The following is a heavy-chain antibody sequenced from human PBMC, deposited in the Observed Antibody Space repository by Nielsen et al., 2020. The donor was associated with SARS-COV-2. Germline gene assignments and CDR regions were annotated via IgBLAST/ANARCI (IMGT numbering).Heavy chain of an antibody. CDR2: FDPEDGET. CDR3: ARATTYSSGWYIDS. Sequence: ASVKVSCKASGYTFTSYGISWVRQAPGKGLEWMGGFDPEDGETIYAQKFQGRVTMTEDTSTDTAYMELSSLRSEDTAVYYCARATTYSSGWYIDSWGPGTLVTVSS. V-gene: IGHV1-24*01. D-gene: IGHD6-19*01. CDR1: GYTFTSYG. J-gene: IGHJ4*02.